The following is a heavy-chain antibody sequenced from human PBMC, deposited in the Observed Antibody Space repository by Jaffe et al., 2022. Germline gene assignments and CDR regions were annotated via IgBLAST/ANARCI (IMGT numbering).Heavy chain of an antibody. CDR2: INPNSGGT. D-gene: IGHD6-6*01. V-gene: IGHV1-2*06. Sequence: QVQLVQSGAEVKKPGASVKVSCKASGYTFTGYYMHWVRQAPGQGLEWMGRINPNSGGTNYAQKFQGRVTMTRDTSISTAYMELSRLRSDDTAVYYCARGGIAARPYNWFDPWGQGTLVTVSS. J-gene: IGHJ5*02. CDR1: GYTFTGYY. CDR3: ARGGIAARPYNWFDP.